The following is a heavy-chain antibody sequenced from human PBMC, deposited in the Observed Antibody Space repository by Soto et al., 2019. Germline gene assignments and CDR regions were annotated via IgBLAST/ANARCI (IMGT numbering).Heavy chain of an antibody. J-gene: IGHJ4*02. CDR3: ERALILGGETTSENYFDY. CDR2: NIPFFGTA. Sequence: VASVKVSCKASGGTFSNFVFSWVRQAPGQGLEWMEGNIPFFGTANYAQKFQGRVTTIADESTGTTYLELTSLRSEVTAVYYCERALILGGETTSENYFDYWGQGTLVTVSS. D-gene: IGHD2-21*01. V-gene: IGHV1-69*13. CDR1: GGTFSNFV.